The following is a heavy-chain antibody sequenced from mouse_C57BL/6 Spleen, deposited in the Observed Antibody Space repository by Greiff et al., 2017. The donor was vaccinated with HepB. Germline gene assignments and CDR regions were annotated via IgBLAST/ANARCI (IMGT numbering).Heavy chain of an antibody. J-gene: IGHJ3*01. CDR1: GYAFTNYL. D-gene: IGHD1-1*01. Sequence: VQLQESGAELVRPGTSVKVSCKASGYAFTNYLIAWVKQRPGQGLEWIGVINPGSGGNNYNEKFKGNVTLTADKSSSTAYMQLSSLTSEDSAVYFCARDYGSSYDFAYWGQGTLVTVSA. CDR3: ARDYGSSYDFAY. V-gene: IGHV1-54*01. CDR2: INPGSGGN.